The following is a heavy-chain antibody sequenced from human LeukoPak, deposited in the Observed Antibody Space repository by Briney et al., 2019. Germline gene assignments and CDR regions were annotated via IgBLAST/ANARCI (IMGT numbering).Heavy chain of an antibody. J-gene: IGHJ4*02. CDR1: GFTFSSYG. CDR2: ISSSGSTI. D-gene: IGHD1-26*01. V-gene: IGHV3-48*04. CDR3: VREAAATLFDY. Sequence: GGSLRLSCAASGFTFSSYGMSWVRQAPGKGLEWVSYISSSGSTIYYADSVKGRFTISRDNAKNSLYLQMNSLRAEDTAVYYCVREAAATLFDYWGQGTLVTVSS.